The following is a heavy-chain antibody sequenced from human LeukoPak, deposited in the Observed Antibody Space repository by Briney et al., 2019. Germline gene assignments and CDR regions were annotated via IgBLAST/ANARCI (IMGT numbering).Heavy chain of an antibody. CDR3: AKGRLYLSVVPPDGFDS. CDR2: ISGSGGST. V-gene: IGHV3-23*01. CDR1: GFTFSSYA. Sequence: GGSLRLSCAASGFTFSSYAMSWVRQAPGKGLEWVSVISGSGGSTYYADSVKGRFTISRDNSKNTLYLQMNSLRAEDTAVYNCAKGRLYLSVVPPDGFDSCGQGTLVTVSS. D-gene: IGHD3-22*01. J-gene: IGHJ4*02.